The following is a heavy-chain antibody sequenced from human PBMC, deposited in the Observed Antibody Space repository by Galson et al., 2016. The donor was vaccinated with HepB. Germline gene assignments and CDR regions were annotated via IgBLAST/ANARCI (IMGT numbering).Heavy chain of an antibody. CDR2: IHHSGSR. D-gene: IGHD2-15*01. V-gene: IGHV4-34*04. Sequence: SETLSLTCAVHGGSFSNYFWTWIRQTPGRGLEWIGEIHHSGSRNASPSLKSRATISVNTSTNEYFLKLTSVTAADTGVYYCAGISSCSGFLDVWGQGTTVSVSS. CDR3: AGISSCSGFLDV. J-gene: IGHJ6*02. CDR1: GGSFSNYF.